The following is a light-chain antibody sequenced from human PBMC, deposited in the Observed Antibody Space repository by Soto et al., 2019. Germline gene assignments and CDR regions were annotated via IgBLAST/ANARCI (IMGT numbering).Light chain of an antibody. J-gene: IGKJ2*01. Sequence: DIQMTQSPSTLSASVGDRVTITCRASQSISSWLAWYQQKPGKAPKLLIYDASSLESGVPSRFSGSGSGTEFTLTISSLQPDDFETYYCQQYNSYSYTFGQGTTVDIK. CDR3: QQYNSYSYT. CDR1: QSISSW. CDR2: DAS. V-gene: IGKV1-5*01.